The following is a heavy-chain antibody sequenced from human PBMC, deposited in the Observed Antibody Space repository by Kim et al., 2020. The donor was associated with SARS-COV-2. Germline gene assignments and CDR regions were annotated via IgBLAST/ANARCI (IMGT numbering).Heavy chain of an antibody. V-gene: IGHV3-9*01. CDR1: GFTFGDYA. CDR3: AKDTDNWNYVIQQSRSGMDV. CDR2: ISWNSGSI. Sequence: GGSLRLSCAASGFTFGDYAMHWVRQAPGKGLEWVSGISWNSGSIGYADSVKGRFTISRDNAKNSLYLQMNSLRAEDTALYYCAKDTDNWNYVIQQSRSGMDVWGQGTTVTVSS. J-gene: IGHJ6*02. D-gene: IGHD1-7*01.